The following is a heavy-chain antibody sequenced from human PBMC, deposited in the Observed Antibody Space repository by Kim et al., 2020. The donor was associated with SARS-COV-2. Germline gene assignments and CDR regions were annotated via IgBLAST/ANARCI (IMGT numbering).Heavy chain of an antibody. CDR3: ARDPRYSSGGYPPFDY. J-gene: IGHJ4*02. V-gene: IGHV4-59*01. CDR1: GGSISSYY. CDR2: IYYSGST. Sequence: SETLSLTCTVSGGSISSYYWSWIRQPPGKGLEWIGYIYYSGSTNYNPPLKSRVTISVETSKNQFSLKLSSVTAVDTAVYYCARDPRYSSGGYPPFDYLGQGTLVTGSS. D-gene: IGHD6-19*01.